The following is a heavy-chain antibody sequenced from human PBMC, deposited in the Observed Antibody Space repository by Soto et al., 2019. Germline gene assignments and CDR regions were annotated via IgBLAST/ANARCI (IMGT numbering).Heavy chain of an antibody. V-gene: IGHV4-59*01. Sequence: PSETMSLTSTFSDCSISSFYWILIRQKPGKGLEWIGYIYYSGSTNYNPSLKSRVTISVDTSKNQFSLKLSSVTAADTAVYYCAREGTTVDSYYYYGMDVWGQGTTVTVSS. J-gene: IGHJ6*02. D-gene: IGHD1-1*01. CDR2: IYYSGST. CDR3: AREGTTVDSYYYYGMDV. CDR1: DCSISSFY.